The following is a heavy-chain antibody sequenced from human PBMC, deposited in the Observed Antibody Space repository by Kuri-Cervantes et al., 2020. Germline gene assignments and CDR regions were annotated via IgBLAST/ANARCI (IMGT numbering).Heavy chain of an antibody. Sequence: SGPTLVKPTQTLTLTCTLSGPSLRTSGWGVGWIRQPPGKALEWLALIYWDDDKRYSPSLKSRLTITKDTSKNQVVLTMTNMDPVDTATYYCAPRGKPSQEPVPRSTSCYKGYWGQGTLVTVSS. J-gene: IGHJ4*02. CDR1: GPSLRTSGWG. CDR3: APRGKPSQEPVPRSTSCYKGY. CDR2: IYWDDDK. D-gene: IGHD2-2*02. V-gene: IGHV2-5*02.